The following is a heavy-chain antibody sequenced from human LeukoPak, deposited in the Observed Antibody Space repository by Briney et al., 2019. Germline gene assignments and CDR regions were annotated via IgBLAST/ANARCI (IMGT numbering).Heavy chain of an antibody. V-gene: IGHV3-7*01. CDR2: IKQDGSEK. D-gene: IGHD2/OR15-2a*01. J-gene: IGHJ4*02. CDR1: GFTFSSYW. CDR3: ARPIRNSGFPFDY. Sequence: GGSLRLSCTASGFTFSSYWMSWVRQAPGKGLEWVANIKQDGSEKHYVDSVKGRFTISRDNAKNSLYLQMDSLRAEDTAVYYCARPIRNSGFPFDYWGQGTLVTVSS.